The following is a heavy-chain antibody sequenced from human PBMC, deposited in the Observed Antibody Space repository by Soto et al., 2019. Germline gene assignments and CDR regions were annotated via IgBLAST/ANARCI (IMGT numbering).Heavy chain of an antibody. D-gene: IGHD3-10*01. CDR1: GFTFSNYA. V-gene: IGHV3-30-3*01. CDR2: ISYDGSNK. J-gene: IGHJ4*02. CDR3: ARGWPQSASGSHLAY. Sequence: GSLRLSCSASGFTFSNYAMHWVRQAPGKGLEWVAVISYDGSNKYYADSVQGRFTISRDNAKNTLSLQMNSLRAEDTAVYYCARGWPQSASGSHLAYWGQGTLVTVSS.